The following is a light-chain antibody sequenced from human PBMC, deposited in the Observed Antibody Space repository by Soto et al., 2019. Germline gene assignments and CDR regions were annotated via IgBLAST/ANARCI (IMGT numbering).Light chain of an antibody. J-gene: IGKJ1*01. CDR2: KAS. Sequence: DIQMTQSPSTLSGSVGDRVTITRRASQTISSWLAWYQQKPGKAPKLLIYKASTLKSGVPSRFSGSGSGTEFTLNISSLQPDDFATYYCQHYNSYSEAFGQGTKVDIK. CDR1: QTISSW. CDR3: QHYNSYSEA. V-gene: IGKV1-5*03.